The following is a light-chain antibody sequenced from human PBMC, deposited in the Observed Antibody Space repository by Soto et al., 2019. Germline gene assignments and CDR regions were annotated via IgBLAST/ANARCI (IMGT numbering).Light chain of an antibody. CDR2: DVR. Sequence: QSVLTQPRSVSGSPGQSVTISCTGTSSDVGGYNYVSWYHQHPGKAPKLMIYDVRKWPSGVPDRFSGSKSGNTASLTISGLQAEDEADYYCCSYAGSYTYVFGTGTKVTVL. CDR3: CSYAGSYTYV. CDR1: SSDVGGYNY. J-gene: IGLJ1*01. V-gene: IGLV2-11*01.